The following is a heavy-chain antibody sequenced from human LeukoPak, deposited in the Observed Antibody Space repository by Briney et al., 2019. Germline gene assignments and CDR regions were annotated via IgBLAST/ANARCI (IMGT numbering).Heavy chain of an antibody. V-gene: IGHV4-59*08. CDR1: GGSISSYY. J-gene: IGHJ4*02. Sequence: PSETLSLTCTVSGGSISSYYWSWIRQPPGKGLEWIGYIYYSGSTNYNPSLKSRVTISVDTSKNQFSLELSSVTAADTAVYYCARRVLYGSGSYYEQWGQGTLVTVSS. CDR3: ARRVLYGSGSYYEQ. CDR2: IYYSGST. D-gene: IGHD3-10*01.